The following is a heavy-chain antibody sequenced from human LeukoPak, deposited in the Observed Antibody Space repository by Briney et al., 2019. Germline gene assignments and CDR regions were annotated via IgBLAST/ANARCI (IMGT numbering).Heavy chain of an antibody. V-gene: IGHV5-51*01. Sequence: GESLKISCKGSGYSFTSYWIGWLRQMPGKGLEWMGIINPGDADTRYSPSFQGQVTISADKSISTAYLQWSSLKASDTAMYYCARRVGSSGWSAAWYFDLWGRGTLVTVSS. CDR1: GYSFTSYW. J-gene: IGHJ2*01. CDR3: ARRVGSSGWSAAWYFDL. D-gene: IGHD6-19*01. CDR2: INPGDADT.